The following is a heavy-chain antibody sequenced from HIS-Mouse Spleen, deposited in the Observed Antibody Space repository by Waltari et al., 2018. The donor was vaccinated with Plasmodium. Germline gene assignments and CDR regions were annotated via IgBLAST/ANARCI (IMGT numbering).Heavy chain of an antibody. CDR2: IRGSGGST. D-gene: IGHD6-19*01. Sequence: EVQLLESGGGLVQPGGSLRLSCAASGFTFSSYAMSWVRQAPGKGLEGVSAIRGSGGSTYYADSVKGRFTISRDNSKNTLYLQMNSLRAEDTAVYYCAKDRVGAVAALFDYWGQGTLVTVSS. J-gene: IGHJ4*02. V-gene: IGHV3-23*01. CDR1: GFTFSSYA. CDR3: AKDRVGAVAALFDY.